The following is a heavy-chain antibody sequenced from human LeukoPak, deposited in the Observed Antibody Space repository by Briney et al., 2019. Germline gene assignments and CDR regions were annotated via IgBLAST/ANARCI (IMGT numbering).Heavy chain of an antibody. CDR3: ARDGGHGYSFDY. CDR2: INHSGST. CDR1: GGSFSGYY. Sequence: SSETLSLTCAVYGGSFSGYYWSWIRQPPGKGLEWIGEINHSGSTNYNPSLKSRVTISVDTSKNQFSLQLNSVTPEDTAVYYCARDGGHGYSFDYWGQGTLVTVSS. D-gene: IGHD2-15*01. V-gene: IGHV4-34*01. J-gene: IGHJ4*02.